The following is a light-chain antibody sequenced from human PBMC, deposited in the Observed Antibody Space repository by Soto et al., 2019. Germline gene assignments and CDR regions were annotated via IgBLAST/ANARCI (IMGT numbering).Light chain of an antibody. J-gene: IGKJ3*01. CDR2: GAS. V-gene: IGKV3-20*01. Sequence: EIVLTQSPGTLSLSPGERATLTCRASQIVTSSYLAWYQQKPGQAPRLLMYGASSRATGIPDRFSGSGSGTDFTLTISRLEPEDFAVYYCHQYGSSPLTFGPGTKVDIK. CDR1: QIVTSSY. CDR3: HQYGSSPLT.